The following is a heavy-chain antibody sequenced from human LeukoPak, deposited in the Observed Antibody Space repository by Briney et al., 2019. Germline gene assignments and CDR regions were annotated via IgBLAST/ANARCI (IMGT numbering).Heavy chain of an antibody. D-gene: IGHD6-13*01. CDR3: ARGGDSSSLYGWFDP. V-gene: IGHV1-2*02. CDR2: INPDSGGT. CDR1: GYTFTCYY. Sequence: GASVKVSCKASGYTFTCYYVHWVRQAPGQGLEWMGWINPDSGGTNSAQKFQGRVTMTRDTSITTAYMELTRLRSDDTAVYYCARGGDSSSLYGWFDPWGQGTLVTVSS. J-gene: IGHJ5*02.